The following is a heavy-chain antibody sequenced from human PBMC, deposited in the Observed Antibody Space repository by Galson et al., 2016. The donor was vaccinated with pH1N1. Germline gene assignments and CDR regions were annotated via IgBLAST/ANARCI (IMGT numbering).Heavy chain of an antibody. V-gene: IGHV2-70*04. J-gene: IGHJ3*01. CDR1: GFSLTTSGMR. CDR2: IEWDDDK. CDR3: GRNPAFVGGAIDV. D-gene: IGHD2-15*01. Sequence: PALVKPTQTLTLTCTFSGFSLTTSGMRVSWIRQPPGKALEWLARIEWDDDKFYSTSLKTRLTISKETSKNQVVLTMTNMDPVETATYYCGRNPAFVGGAIDVWGQGTMVTVSS.